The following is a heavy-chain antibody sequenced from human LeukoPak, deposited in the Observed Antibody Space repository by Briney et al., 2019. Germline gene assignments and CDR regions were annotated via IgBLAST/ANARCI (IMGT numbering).Heavy chain of an antibody. V-gene: IGHV3-23*01. Sequence: GGSLRLSCAASGYNFRAYAMTWVRQAPGKGLDWVSGISGSGGTTYYADSVRGRFTISRDNSKNTVYLQLNNLRAEDTAVYYCAKDGVATQHALDIWGHGTMVTVSS. CDR2: ISGSGGTT. CDR1: GYNFRAYA. CDR3: AKDGVATQHALDI. J-gene: IGHJ3*02. D-gene: IGHD5-12*01.